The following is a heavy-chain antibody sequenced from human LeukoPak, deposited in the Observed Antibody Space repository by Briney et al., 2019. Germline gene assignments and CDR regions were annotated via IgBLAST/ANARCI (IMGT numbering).Heavy chain of an antibody. D-gene: IGHD5-18*01. CDR1: GFTFSRYW. CDR2: INQDESAK. CDR3: AKEYGYTYGEFDY. Sequence: GGSLRLSCAASGFTFSRYWMSWVRQAPGKGLEWVASINQDESAKRYVDSVKGRFTISRDNTKNSLFLQMNSLRAEDTAVYYCAKEYGYTYGEFDYWGQGTLVTVSS. J-gene: IGHJ4*02. V-gene: IGHV3-7*03.